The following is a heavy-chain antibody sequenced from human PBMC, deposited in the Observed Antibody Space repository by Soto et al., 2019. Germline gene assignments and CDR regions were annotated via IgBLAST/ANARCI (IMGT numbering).Heavy chain of an antibody. CDR1: GYTFTSYY. V-gene: IGHV1-46*01. CDR2: INPRAGRT. J-gene: IGHJ4*02. Sequence: QVQLVQSGAEVKKPGASVKVSCKASGYTFTSYYMHWVRQAPGQGLEWMGIINPRAGRTRYAQKFQARDTMTRDTSTTTVYMEMSSVRSEDTAVYSCAGSRLRGGGPGHWSQGTLVTVSS. CDR3: AGSRLRGGGPGH. D-gene: IGHD2-15*01.